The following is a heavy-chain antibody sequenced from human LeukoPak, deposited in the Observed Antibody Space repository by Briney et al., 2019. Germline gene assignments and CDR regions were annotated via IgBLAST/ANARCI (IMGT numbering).Heavy chain of an antibody. CDR1: GFTFSSYG. Sequence: GGSLRPSCAASGFTFSSYGMHWVRQAPGKGLEWVAFIRYDGSNKYYADSVKRRFTISRDNSKNTLYLQMNSLRAEDTAVYYCAKDQVRGVDYYYYGMDVWGQGTTVTVSS. J-gene: IGHJ6*02. D-gene: IGHD3-10*01. V-gene: IGHV3-30*02. CDR2: IRYDGSNK. CDR3: AKDQVRGVDYYYYGMDV.